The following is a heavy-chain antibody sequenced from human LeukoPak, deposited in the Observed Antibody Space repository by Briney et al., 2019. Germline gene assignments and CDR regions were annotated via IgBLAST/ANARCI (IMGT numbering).Heavy chain of an antibody. CDR1: GYTFTGYY. Sequence: GASVKVSCKASGYTFTGYYMHWVRQAPGQGLEWMGWISAYNGNTNYAQKLQGRVTMTTDTSTSTAYMELRSLRSDDTAVYYCARAPSTIAAAGTIDYWGQGTLVTVSP. CDR3: ARAPSTIAAAGTIDY. D-gene: IGHD6-13*01. J-gene: IGHJ4*02. CDR2: ISAYNGNT. V-gene: IGHV1-18*04.